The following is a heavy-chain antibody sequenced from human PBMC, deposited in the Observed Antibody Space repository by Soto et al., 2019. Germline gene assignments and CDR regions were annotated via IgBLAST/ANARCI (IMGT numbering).Heavy chain of an antibody. J-gene: IGHJ5*02. D-gene: IGHD3-3*01. CDR1: GGSFSGYY. V-gene: IGHV4-34*01. Sequence: SETLSLTCAVYGGSFSGYYWNWIRQPPWKGLEWIGEIDHSGYTNYNPSLKSRVTISVDTSKNQFSLRLTSVTAADTAVYYCARVREWFDPWGQGTLVTVSS. CDR2: IDHSGYT. CDR3: ARVREWFDP.